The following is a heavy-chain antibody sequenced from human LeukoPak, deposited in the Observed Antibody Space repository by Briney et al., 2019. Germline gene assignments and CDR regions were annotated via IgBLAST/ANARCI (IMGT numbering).Heavy chain of an antibody. CDR3: TRAGRGGFDY. CDR2: ISSSSSTI. J-gene: IGHJ4*02. CDR1: GFTFSSYS. Sequence: GGSLRLSCAASGFTFSSYSMNWVRQAPGKGLEWVSYISSSSSTIYYADSVKGRFTISRDNAKNSLYLQMNSLRAEDTAVYYCTRAGRGGFDYWGQGTLVTVSS. D-gene: IGHD3-10*01. V-gene: IGHV3-48*01.